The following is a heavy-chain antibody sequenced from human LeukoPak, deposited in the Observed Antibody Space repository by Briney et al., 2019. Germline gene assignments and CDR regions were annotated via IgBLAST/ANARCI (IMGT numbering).Heavy chain of an antibody. CDR3: AREGGIAARPFDY. Sequence: SETLSLTCTVSGGSISSYYWSWIRQPPGKGLEWLGYIYYSGSTNYNPSLKSRVTISVGTSKNQFSLKLSSVTAADTAVYYCAREGGIAARPFDYWGQGTLVTVSS. CDR1: GGSISSYY. V-gene: IGHV4-59*01. CDR2: IYYSGST. D-gene: IGHD6-6*01. J-gene: IGHJ4*02.